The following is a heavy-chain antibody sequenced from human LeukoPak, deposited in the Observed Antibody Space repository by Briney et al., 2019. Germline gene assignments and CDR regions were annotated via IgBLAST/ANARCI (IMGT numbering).Heavy chain of an antibody. Sequence: PSETLSLTCTVSGYSISSGYYWGWIRQPPGKELEWIGSIYHSGSTYYNPSLKSRVTISVDTSKNQFSLKLSSVTSADTAVYYCARASIDIVLMVYAANWAHFDYWGQGTLVTVSS. CDR1: GYSISSGYY. CDR3: ARASIDIVLMVYAANWAHFDY. D-gene: IGHD2-8*01. V-gene: IGHV4-38-2*02. J-gene: IGHJ4*02. CDR2: IYHSGST.